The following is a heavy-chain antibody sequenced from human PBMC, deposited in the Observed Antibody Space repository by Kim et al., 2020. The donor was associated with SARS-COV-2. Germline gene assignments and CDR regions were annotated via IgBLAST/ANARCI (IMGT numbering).Heavy chain of an antibody. CDR1: GFTFSSCA. D-gene: IGHD4-4*01. Sequence: GGSLRLSCAASGFTFSSCAMHWVRQAPGKGLEWVALISYDGSNKYYADSVKGRFTFSRDNSKNTLYLEMNSLRAEDTAVYYCAREDREGYRAFAYWGEG. CDR2: ISYDGSNK. J-gene: IGHJ4*02. V-gene: IGHV3-30*04. CDR3: AREDREGYRAFAY.